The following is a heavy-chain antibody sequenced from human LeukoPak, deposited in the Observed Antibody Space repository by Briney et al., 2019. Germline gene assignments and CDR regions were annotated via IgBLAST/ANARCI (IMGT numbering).Heavy chain of an antibody. CDR3: AKEPGEGGSAFDY. J-gene: IGHJ4*02. CDR2: IYSGGST. D-gene: IGHD3-16*01. V-gene: IGHV3-53*05. CDR1: GFTVSSNY. Sequence: GGSLRLSCAASGFTVSSNYMSWVRQAPGKGLEWVSVIYSGGSTYYADSVKGRFTISRDNSKKTVYLQMSSLTIEDTAVYYCAKEPGEGGSAFDYWGQGTLVTVYS.